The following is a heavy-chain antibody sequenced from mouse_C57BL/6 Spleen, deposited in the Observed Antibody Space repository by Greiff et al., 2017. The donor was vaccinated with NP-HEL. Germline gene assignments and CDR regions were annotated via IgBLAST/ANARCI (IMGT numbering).Heavy chain of an antibody. J-gene: IGHJ4*01. Sequence: VQLQQSGPELVKPGASVKISCKASGYAFSSSWMNWVKQRPGKGLEWIGRIYPGDGDTNYNGKFKGKATLTADKSSSTAYMQLSSLTSEDSAVYFCARGFITTVVNAMDYWGQGTSVTVSS. CDR3: ARGFITTVVNAMDY. CDR2: IYPGDGDT. D-gene: IGHD1-1*01. CDR1: GYAFSSSW. V-gene: IGHV1-82*01.